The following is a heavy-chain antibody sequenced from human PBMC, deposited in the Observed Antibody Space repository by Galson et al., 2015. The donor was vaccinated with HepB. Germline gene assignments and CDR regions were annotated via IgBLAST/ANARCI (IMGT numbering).Heavy chain of an antibody. CDR2: ISSSSSTI. CDR1: GFSFSSYG. V-gene: IGHV3-48*01. J-gene: IGHJ3*02. D-gene: IGHD3-3*01. CDR3: ARHDWPRYAFDI. Sequence: SLRLSCAASGFSFSSYGMNWVRQAPGKGLEWVSYISSSSSTIYYADSVRGRFTVSRDNAKNSLYLQMNSLRAEDTAVYYCARHDWPRYAFDIWGQGTMVTVSS.